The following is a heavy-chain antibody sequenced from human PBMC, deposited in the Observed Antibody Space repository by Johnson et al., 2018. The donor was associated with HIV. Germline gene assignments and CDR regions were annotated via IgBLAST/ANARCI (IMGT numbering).Heavy chain of an antibody. V-gene: IGHV3-13*01. CDR1: GFTFNRYG. Sequence: VQLVESGGGVVQPGRSLRLSCAASGFTFNRYGMYWVRQATGKGLEWVSTIGTAGDTYYPGSLKGRFTVSREDAKNSLYLQMNSLRAEDTAVYYCARLSGYYVYDAFDIWGQGTMVTVSS. CDR2: IGTAGDT. J-gene: IGHJ3*02. CDR3: ARLSGYYVYDAFDI. D-gene: IGHD3-3*01.